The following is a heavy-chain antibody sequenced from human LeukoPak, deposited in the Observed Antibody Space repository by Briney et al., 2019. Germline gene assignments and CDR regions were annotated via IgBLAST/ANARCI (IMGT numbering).Heavy chain of an antibody. CDR1: GGSISSSSYY. D-gene: IGHD3-16*02. CDR3: ADYSGLRLGELSSPDNWFDP. CDR2: IYYSGST. Sequence: SETLSLTCTVSGGSISSSSYYWGWIRQPPGKGLEWIGSIYYSGSTYYNPSLKSRVTISVDTSKNQFSLKLSSATAADTAVYYCADYSGLRLGELSSPDNWFDPWGQGTLVTVSS. V-gene: IGHV4-39*01. J-gene: IGHJ5*02.